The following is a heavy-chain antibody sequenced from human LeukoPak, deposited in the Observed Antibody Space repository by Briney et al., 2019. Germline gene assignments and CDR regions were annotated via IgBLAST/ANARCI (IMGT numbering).Heavy chain of an antibody. CDR3: AYSSGYQQH. Sequence: SETLSLTCAVSGGSINSHYWGWIRQPPGKGLEWIGEINHSGSTNYNPSLKSRVTISVDTSKNQFSLKLSSVTAADTAVYYCAYSSGYQQHWGQGTLVTVSS. J-gene: IGHJ1*01. CDR2: INHSGST. CDR1: GGSINSHY. V-gene: IGHV4-34*01. D-gene: IGHD3-22*01.